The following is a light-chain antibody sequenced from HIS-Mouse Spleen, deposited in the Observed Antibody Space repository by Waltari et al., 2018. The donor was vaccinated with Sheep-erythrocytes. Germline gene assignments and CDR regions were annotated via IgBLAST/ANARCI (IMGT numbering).Light chain of an antibody. CDR2: RNN. CDR3: AAWDDSLSGPV. J-gene: IGLJ3*02. Sequence: QSVLTQPPSASGTPGPRVTISCSGSSSNIGSNYLSWYQQLPGTAPTLLIYRNNQRPSGVPDRFSGSKSGTSASLAISGLRSEDEADYYCAAWDDSLSGPVFGGGTKLTVL. V-gene: IGLV1-47*01. CDR1: SSNIGSNY.